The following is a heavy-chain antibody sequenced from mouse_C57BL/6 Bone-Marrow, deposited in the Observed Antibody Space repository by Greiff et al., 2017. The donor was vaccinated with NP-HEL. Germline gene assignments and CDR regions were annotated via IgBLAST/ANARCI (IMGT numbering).Heavy chain of an antibody. CDR3: ARHESYAMDY. CDR2: ISNLAYSI. V-gene: IGHV5-15*04. J-gene: IGHJ4*01. Sequence: EVKLVESGGGLVQPGGSLKLSCAASGFTFSDYGMAWVRQAPRKGPEWVAFISNLAYSIYYADTVTGRFTISRENAKNTLYLEMSSLRSEDTAMYYCARHESYAMDYWGQGTSVTVSS. CDR1: GFTFSDYG.